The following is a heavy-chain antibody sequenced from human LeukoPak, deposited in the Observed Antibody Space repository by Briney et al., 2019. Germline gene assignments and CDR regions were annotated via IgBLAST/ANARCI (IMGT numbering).Heavy chain of an antibody. CDR1: GFTXTSSA. D-gene: IGHD5-18*01. CDR2: IVLGSGNT. Sequence: SVKVSCKASGFTXTSSAVQGVRQARGQRLEWIGWIVLGSGNTNYAQKFQERVTITRDMSTSAAYMELISLRSEDTAVYDCARVTEHTAMVHWYFDLWGRGTLVTV. V-gene: IGHV1-58*01. J-gene: IGHJ2*01. CDR3: ARVTEHTAMVHWYFDL.